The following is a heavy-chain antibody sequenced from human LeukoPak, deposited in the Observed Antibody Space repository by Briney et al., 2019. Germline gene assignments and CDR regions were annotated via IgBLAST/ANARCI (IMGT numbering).Heavy chain of an antibody. V-gene: IGHV3-23*01. CDR3: AKDLIAVAGRGSDY. D-gene: IGHD6-19*01. CDR1: GFTFSSYA. CDR2: ISGSGGST. J-gene: IGHJ4*02. Sequence: GGSLRLSCAASGFTFSSYAMSWVRQAPGKGLEGVSAISGSGGSTYYADSVKGRFTISRDNSKNTLYLQMNSLRSEATAVYYCAKDLIAVAGRGSDYWGQGTLVTVSS.